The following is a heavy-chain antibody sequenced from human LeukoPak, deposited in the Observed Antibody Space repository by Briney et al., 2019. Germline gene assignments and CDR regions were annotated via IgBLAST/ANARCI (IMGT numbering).Heavy chain of an antibody. Sequence: PGGSLRLSSVTSEFTFSSYEMNWVRQAPGKGLEWVSYISGSGSPIFYADSVKGRFTISRDNAQNSLYLQMNSLRAEDTAVYYCATEWLLGAMNAFDIWGQGTMVTVSS. CDR1: EFTFSSYE. V-gene: IGHV3-48*03. J-gene: IGHJ3*02. CDR2: ISGSGSPI. D-gene: IGHD3-22*01. CDR3: ATEWLLGAMNAFDI.